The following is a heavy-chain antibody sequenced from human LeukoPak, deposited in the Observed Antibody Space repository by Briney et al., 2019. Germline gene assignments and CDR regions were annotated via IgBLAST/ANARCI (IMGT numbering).Heavy chain of an antibody. J-gene: IGHJ4*02. V-gene: IGHV1-18*01. D-gene: IGHD5-12*01. Sequence: ASVKVSCKASGYTFTSFGISWVRQAPGQGLEWMGWISAYNGDTNYAQKLQGRVTMTTDTSTSTAYMELRSLRSDDTAVYYCARDSRWVATPGNYFDYWGQGTLVTVSS. CDR3: ARDSRWVATPGNYFDY. CDR1: GYTFTSFG. CDR2: ISAYNGDT.